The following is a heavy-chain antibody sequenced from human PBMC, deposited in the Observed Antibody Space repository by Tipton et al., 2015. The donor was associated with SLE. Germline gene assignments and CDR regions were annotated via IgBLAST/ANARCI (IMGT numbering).Heavy chain of an antibody. Sequence: SLRLSCAASGFTVSNSYMNWVRQAPGKGLEWVSTISGSGGTTYVADSVRGRFTISRDNSKNTLSLQMNSLRAEDAALYYCAKVEFYCSRPNCYPTYRYYYMDVWGSGTAVTISS. CDR3: AKVEFYCSRPNCYPTYRYYYMDV. V-gene: IGHV3-23*01. J-gene: IGHJ6*03. CDR2: ISGSGGTT. D-gene: IGHD2-2*01. CDR1: GFTVSNSY.